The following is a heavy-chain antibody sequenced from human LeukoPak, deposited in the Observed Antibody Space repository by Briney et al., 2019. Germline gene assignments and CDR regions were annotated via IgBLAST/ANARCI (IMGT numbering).Heavy chain of an antibody. V-gene: IGHV3-30*03. CDR2: ISYDGSNK. D-gene: IGHD1-1*01. CDR3: TRDWNDLDY. CDR1: GFIFSNYG. J-gene: IGHJ4*02. Sequence: GGSLRLSCAASGFIFSNYGMHWVRHAPGKGLEWVAVISYDGSNKYYADSVKGRFTISRDNSRNMLYLQMNSLRAEDTAVYYSTRDWNDLDYWGQGTLVTVSS.